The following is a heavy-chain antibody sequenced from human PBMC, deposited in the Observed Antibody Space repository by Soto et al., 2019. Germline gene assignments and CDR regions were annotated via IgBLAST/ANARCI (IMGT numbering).Heavy chain of an antibody. CDR3: ALSVEDSEYYYNGMDS. J-gene: IGHJ6*02. D-gene: IGHD2-15*01. V-gene: IGHV6-1*01. CDR2: TYYRSRWYS. CDR1: GDTVSSNSVA. Sequence: PSQTLSLTCVGSGDTVSSNSVAWNWVRQSPSRGLEWLGRTYYRSRWYSDYAVSVRSRIDINADTSKNQVSLQLNSVTPEDTAIYYCALSVEDSEYYYNGMDSWRRGTMVTVSS.